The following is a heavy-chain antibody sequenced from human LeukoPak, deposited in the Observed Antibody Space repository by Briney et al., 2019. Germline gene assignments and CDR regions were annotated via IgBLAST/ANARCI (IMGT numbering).Heavy chain of an antibody. CDR3: ARFTPQGYGWGGYNRFDP. V-gene: IGHV4-59*01. J-gene: IGHJ5*02. CDR2: IYYSGST. CDR1: GGSISSYY. D-gene: IGHD3-16*01. Sequence: SETLSLTCTVSGGSISSYYWNRIRQPPGKGLEWIGYIYYSGSTNYNPSLKSRVTISVDTSKNQFSLNLTSVTAADTAVYYCARFTPQGYGWGGYNRFDPWGQGTLVIVSS.